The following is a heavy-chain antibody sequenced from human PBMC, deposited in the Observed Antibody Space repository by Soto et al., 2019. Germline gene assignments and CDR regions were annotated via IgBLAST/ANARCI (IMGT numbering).Heavy chain of an antibody. J-gene: IGHJ3*02. CDR2: ISSSSSTI. D-gene: IGHD3-3*01. V-gene: IGHV3-48*02. CDR3: ARDRLTIFGVANKRGAFDI. Sequence: EVQLVESGGGLVQPGGSLRLSCAASGFTFSSYSMNWVRQAPGKGLEWVSYISSSSSTIYYADSVKGRFTIFRYNAKNSLYLQMNRLREEVTGVYYCARDRLTIFGVANKRGAFDIWGQGTMVTVSS. CDR1: GFTFSSYS.